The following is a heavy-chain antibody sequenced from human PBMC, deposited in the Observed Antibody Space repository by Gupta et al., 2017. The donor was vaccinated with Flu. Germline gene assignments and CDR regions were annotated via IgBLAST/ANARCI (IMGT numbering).Heavy chain of an antibody. Sequence: QLQLQESGPGLVKPSETLSLICTVSGGSISDTSYYWGWIRQPPGKGLEWIGNVGYSGNTFYNPSLKSRVTISVDTSKNQFSLKLSSVTAADTAVYYCARRITYGKTFDYWGQGSRVTVSS. CDR2: VGYSGNT. CDR1: GGSISDTSYY. CDR3: ARRITYGKTFDY. V-gene: IGHV4-39*01. J-gene: IGHJ4*02. D-gene: IGHD2/OR15-2a*01.